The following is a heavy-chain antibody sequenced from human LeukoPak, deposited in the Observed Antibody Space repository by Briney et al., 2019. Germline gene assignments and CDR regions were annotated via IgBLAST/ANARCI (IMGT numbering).Heavy chain of an antibody. D-gene: IGHD5-12*01. CDR1: GFTVSSNY. Sequence: GGSLRLSCAASGFTVSSNYMSWVRQAPGKGLEWVAFIRHDGSNKYYADSVKGRFTISRDNSKNTLSLQMNSLRPEDTAVYYCARKGGYDSLDYWGQGTLVTVSS. CDR2: IRHDGSNK. CDR3: ARKGGYDSLDY. V-gene: IGHV3-30*02. J-gene: IGHJ4*02.